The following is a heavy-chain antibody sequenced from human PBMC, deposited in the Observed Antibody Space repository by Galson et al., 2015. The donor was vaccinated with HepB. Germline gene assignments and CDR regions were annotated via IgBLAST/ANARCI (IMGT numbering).Heavy chain of an antibody. D-gene: IGHD3-3*01. V-gene: IGHV1-69*10. CDR2: SIPILGTS. CDR3: ARDMGDRFLEWLSPPYYYYYYMDV. J-gene: IGHJ6*03. Sequence: SVKVSCKASGGAFNNYAISWVRQAPGQGLEWMGGSIPILGTSNLAQKFQGRVTITADKSTNTAYMELRSLRSEDTAVYYCARDMGDRFLEWLSPPYYYYYYMDVWGTGTAVTVSS. CDR1: GGAFNNYA.